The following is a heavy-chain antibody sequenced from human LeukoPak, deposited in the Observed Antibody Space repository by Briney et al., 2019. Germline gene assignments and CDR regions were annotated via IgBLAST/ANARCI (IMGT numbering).Heavy chain of an antibody. D-gene: IGHD1-1*01. V-gene: IGHV3-48*01. CDR1: GFTFSSYS. Sequence: GGSLRLSCAASGFTFSSYSMNWVRQAPGKGLEWVSYINSSSSTIYYADSVKGRFIISSDNAKNSLDLQLNNLRAHATAVLYYARRRGYRFSYCHYWGQGTRVSVSS. CDR3: ARRRGYRFSYCHY. CDR2: INSSSSTI. J-gene: IGHJ4*02.